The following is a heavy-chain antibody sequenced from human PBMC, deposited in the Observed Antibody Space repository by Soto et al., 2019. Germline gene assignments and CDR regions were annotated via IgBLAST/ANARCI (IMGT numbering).Heavy chain of an antibody. CDR3: AKLRGRDDYGDYVGDIYYYMDV. D-gene: IGHD4-17*01. V-gene: IGHV3-30*18. J-gene: IGHJ6*03. CDR2: ISYDGSNK. Sequence: GGSLRLSCAASGFTFSSYGMHWVRQAPGKGLEWVAVISYDGSNKYYADSVKGRFTISRENSKNTLYLQMNSLRAEDTAVYYCAKLRGRDDYGDYVGDIYYYMDVWGKGTTVTVSS. CDR1: GFTFSSYG.